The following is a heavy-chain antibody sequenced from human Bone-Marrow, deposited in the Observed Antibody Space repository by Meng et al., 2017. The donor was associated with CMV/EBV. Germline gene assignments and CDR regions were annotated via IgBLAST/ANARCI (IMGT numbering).Heavy chain of an antibody. D-gene: IGHD2-2*01. CDR1: GYSFTSYW. V-gene: IGHV5-51*01. J-gene: IGHJ6*02. Sequence: GESVKISCKGSGYSFTSYWIGWVRQMPGKGLEWIGNIHPGDSDTRYSPSFQGQVTISADKSISTAYLQWSSLKASDTAMYYCARPGGDCSSTSCQGYYYYGMDVWGQGTTVTVSS. CDR3: ARPGGDCSSTSCQGYYYYGMDV. CDR2: IHPGDSDT.